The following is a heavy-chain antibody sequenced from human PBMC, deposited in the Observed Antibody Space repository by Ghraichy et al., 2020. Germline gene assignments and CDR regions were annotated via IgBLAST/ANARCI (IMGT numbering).Heavy chain of an antibody. CDR2: VSGDEKNR. J-gene: IGHJ6*02. Sequence: GGSLRLSCAASGFSFGRYAMHWVRQAPGKGLEWVAVVSGDEKNRDYAGSVKGRFTISRDNSKNMVYLQMNSLRGEDTAVYYCVGEQIDTCERGVWGHGTTVVVSS. CDR1: GFSFGRYA. CDR3: VGEQIDTCERGV. D-gene: IGHD2-2*02. V-gene: IGHV3-30*04.